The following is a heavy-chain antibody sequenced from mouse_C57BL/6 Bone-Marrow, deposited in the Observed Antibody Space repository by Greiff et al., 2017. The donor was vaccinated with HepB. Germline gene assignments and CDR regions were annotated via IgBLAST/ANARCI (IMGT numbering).Heavy chain of an antibody. Sequence: VMLVESGPGLVAPSQSLSITCTVSGFSLTSYAISWVRQPPGKGLEWLGVIWAGGGTNYNSALESRLSISKDNSKSQVFLKMNSLQTDDTARYCCASYGSRFAYWGQGTLVTVSA. CDR2: IWAGGGT. CDR1: GFSLTSYA. D-gene: IGHD1-1*01. J-gene: IGHJ3*01. CDR3: ASYGSRFAY. V-gene: IGHV2-9-1*01.